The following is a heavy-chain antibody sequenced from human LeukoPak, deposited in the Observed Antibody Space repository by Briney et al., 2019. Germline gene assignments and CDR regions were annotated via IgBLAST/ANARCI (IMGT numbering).Heavy chain of an antibody. V-gene: IGHV3-23*01. J-gene: IGHJ4*02. CDR3: AKDTLVGATGGAY. D-gene: IGHD1-26*01. CDR2: ISGSGGST. CDR1: GFTFSSYG. Sequence: GGSLRLSCAASGFTFSSYGMTWVRQTPGKGLEWVSAISGSGGSTYYADSVKGRFTISRDNSKNTLYLQMNSLRAEDTAVYYCAKDTLVGATGGAYWGQGTLVTVSS.